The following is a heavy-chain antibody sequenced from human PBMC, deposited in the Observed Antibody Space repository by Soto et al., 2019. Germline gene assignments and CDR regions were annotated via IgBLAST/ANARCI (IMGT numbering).Heavy chain of an antibody. J-gene: IGHJ4*01. CDR1: GDAISDFY. Sequence: PSETLSLTCTVSGDAISDFYWSWIRQTPGRGLEWIGCVHESGYTDYNPSLKGRVTISLHTSESQFSLSLRSATAADTTTYYCARGTRPLITSFFAYWGQGSQVTSPQ. CDR3: ARGTRPLITSFFAY. D-gene: IGHD1-20*01. CDR2: VHESGYT. V-gene: IGHV4-59*01.